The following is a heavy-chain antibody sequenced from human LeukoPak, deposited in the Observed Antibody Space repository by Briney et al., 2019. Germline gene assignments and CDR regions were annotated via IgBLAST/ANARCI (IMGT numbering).Heavy chain of an antibody. CDR3: VRGGSRYFDN. V-gene: IGHV3-11*05. CDR2: INTISTYT. J-gene: IGHJ4*02. Sequence: GGSLRLSCAASGFTFSAYYMSWIRQAPGKGLEWVSTINTISTYTNYADSVKGRFTISRDNAKNSLYLQMNSLRAEDTAIYYCVRGGSRYFDNWGQGTLVTVSS. CDR1: GFTFSAYY. D-gene: IGHD6-13*01.